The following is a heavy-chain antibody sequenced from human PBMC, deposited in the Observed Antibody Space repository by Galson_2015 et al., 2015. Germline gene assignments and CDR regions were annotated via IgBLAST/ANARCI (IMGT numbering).Heavy chain of an antibody. J-gene: IGHJ6*02. Sequence: SLRLSCAASGFTFSSYGMHWVRQAPGKGLEWVAVISYDGSNKYYADSVKGRFTTSRDNSKNTLYLQMNSLRAEDTAVYYCAKDIAARLYYYYGMDVWGQGTTVTVSS. D-gene: IGHD6-6*01. CDR3: AKDIAARLYYYYGMDV. CDR2: ISYDGSNK. CDR1: GFTFSSYG. V-gene: IGHV3-30*18.